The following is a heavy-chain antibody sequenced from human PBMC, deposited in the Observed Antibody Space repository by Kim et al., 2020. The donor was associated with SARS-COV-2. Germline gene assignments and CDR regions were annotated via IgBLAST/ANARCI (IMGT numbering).Heavy chain of an antibody. V-gene: IGHV4-30-4*01. CDR2: IYYTGSS. CDR3: ARGPPIGGGDCYSH. J-gene: IGHJ4*02. D-gene: IGHD2-21*02. CDR1: GGSISSGDYY. Sequence: SETLSLTCTVSGGSISSGDYYWSWIRQPPGKGLEWIGYIYYTGSSHYNPSLKSRVTISIDTSKNQFSLKVSSVTAADTAVYYCARGPPIGGGDCYSHWGQGTLVTVSS.